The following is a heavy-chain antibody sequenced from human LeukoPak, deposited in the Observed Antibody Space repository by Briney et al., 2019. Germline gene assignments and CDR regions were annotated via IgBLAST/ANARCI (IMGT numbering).Heavy chain of an antibody. V-gene: IGHV3-23*01. Sequence: GGSLRLSCAASGFTFSSYAMSWVRQAPGKGLEWVSAISGSGGSTYYADSVKGRFTISRDNSKNTLYLQMNSLRAEDTAVYYCAGSLGYSSSWPIYYYYYYMAVWGKGTPVTVSS. CDR3: AGSLGYSSSWPIYYYYYYMAV. J-gene: IGHJ6*03. D-gene: IGHD6-13*01. CDR1: GFTFSSYA. CDR2: ISGSGGST.